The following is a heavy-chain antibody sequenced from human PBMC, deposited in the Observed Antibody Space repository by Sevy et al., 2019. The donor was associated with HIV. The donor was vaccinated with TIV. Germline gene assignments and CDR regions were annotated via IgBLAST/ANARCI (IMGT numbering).Heavy chain of an antibody. V-gene: IGHV3-23*01. CDR3: AREGCTRPHDY. Sequence: GGSLRLSCAVSGFNFNIYSMSWVRQAPGKGLEWVSTLSFGCGKINYANSVKGRFIISRDDSKNTLYLQMNSLRSEDTAVYFCAREGCTRPHDYWGQGTLVTVSS. J-gene: IGHJ4*02. CDR2: LSFGCGKI. CDR1: GFNFNIYS. D-gene: IGHD2-8*01.